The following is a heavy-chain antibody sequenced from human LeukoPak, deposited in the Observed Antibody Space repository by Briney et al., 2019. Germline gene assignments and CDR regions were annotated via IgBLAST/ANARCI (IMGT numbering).Heavy chain of an antibody. CDR3: GDCTPYWYFDL. CDR1: GGSISSGDYY. Sequence: SQTLSLTCTVSGGSISSGDYYWSWIRQPPGKGLEWIGYIYYIGNTFYNPSLKSRVTISVDTSKNQFSLKLSSVTAADTAVYCGGDCTPYWYFDLWGRGTLVTVSS. V-gene: IGHV4-30-4*01. J-gene: IGHJ2*01. CDR2: IYYIGNT. D-gene: IGHD2-21*02.